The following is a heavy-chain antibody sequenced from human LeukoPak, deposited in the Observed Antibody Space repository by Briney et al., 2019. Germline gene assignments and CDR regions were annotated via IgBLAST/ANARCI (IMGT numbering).Heavy chain of an antibody. CDR3: ARAGDTAMAGWFDP. CDR1: GGSISSYY. CDR2: IYYSGST. Sequence: PSETLSLTCTVSGGSISSYYWSWIRQPPGKGLEWIGYIYYSGSTNYNPSLKSRVTISVDTSKNQFSLKLSSVTAADTAVYYCARAGDTAMAGWFDPWGQGTLVTVSS. J-gene: IGHJ5*02. D-gene: IGHD5-18*01. V-gene: IGHV4-59*01.